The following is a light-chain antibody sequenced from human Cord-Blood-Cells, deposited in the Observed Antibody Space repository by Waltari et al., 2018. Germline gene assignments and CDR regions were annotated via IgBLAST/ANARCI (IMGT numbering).Light chain of an antibody. CDR1: SSDVGCYNL. CDR3: CSYAGSRV. J-gene: IGLJ1*01. CDR2: EGS. V-gene: IGLV2-23*01. Sequence: QSALTQPASVSRSPGQSITIYCTGTSSDVGCYNLVSWYQQHPGKAPKLMIYEGSKRPSGVSNRFSGSKSGNTASLTISGLQAEDEADYYCCSYAGSRVFGTGTKVTVL.